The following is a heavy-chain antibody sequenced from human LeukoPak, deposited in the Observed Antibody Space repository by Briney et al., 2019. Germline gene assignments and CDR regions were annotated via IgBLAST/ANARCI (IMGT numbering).Heavy chain of an antibody. V-gene: IGHV3-7*01. D-gene: IGHD5-12*01. Sequence: PGGSLRLSCAASGFIFSNYWMTWVRQAPGKGLEWVAHINQDGSEEHYMDSAKARFTISRDNAKNSLSLQMNSLRAEDTAVYYCVRDGGVSGYDLLDYWGQGTLVTVSS. J-gene: IGHJ4*02. CDR2: INQDGSEE. CDR3: VRDGGVSGYDLLDY. CDR1: GFIFSNYW.